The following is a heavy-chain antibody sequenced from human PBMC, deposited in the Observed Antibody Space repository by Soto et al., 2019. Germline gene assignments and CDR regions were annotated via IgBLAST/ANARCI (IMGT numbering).Heavy chain of an antibody. CDR2: INPSGGST. D-gene: IGHD3-22*01. CDR1: GYTFTSYY. J-gene: IGHJ4*02. CDR3: AGGAPYYYDSSGYPGVFDY. V-gene: IGHV1-46*01. Sequence: ASVKVSCKASGYTFTSYYMHWVRQAPGQGLEWMGIINPSGGSTSYAQKFQGRVTMTRDTSTSTVYMELSSLRSEDTAVYYCAGGAPYYYDSSGYPGVFDYWGQGTLVTVSS.